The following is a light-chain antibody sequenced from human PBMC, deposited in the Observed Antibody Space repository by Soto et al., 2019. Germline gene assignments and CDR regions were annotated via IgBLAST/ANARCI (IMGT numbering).Light chain of an antibody. CDR3: QQYGRSPFT. Sequence: EIVMTQSPGPLSLSPGETATLSCRASQSVSSNYVAWFHQKPGQAPRLLIYGASSRATGVPDRFSASGSGTDFTLTISRLEPEDFAVYYCQQYGRSPFTFGPGTKVDIK. V-gene: IGKV3-20*01. J-gene: IGKJ3*01. CDR2: GAS. CDR1: QSVSSNY.